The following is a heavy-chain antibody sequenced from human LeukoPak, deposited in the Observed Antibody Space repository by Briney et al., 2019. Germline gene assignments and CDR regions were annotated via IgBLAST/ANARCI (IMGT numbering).Heavy chain of an antibody. D-gene: IGHD2-21*01. Sequence: PSETLSLTCTVSGGSINSYYWSWIRQPPGRGLEWIGDIYYSGSTIYNPSLKSRVTISVDTSKNQFSLNLRSVTAADPAVYYCARIDSATFDCWGPGTLVTVSS. CDR3: ARIDSATFDC. V-gene: IGHV4-59*01. J-gene: IGHJ4*02. CDR1: GGSINSYY. CDR2: IYYSGST.